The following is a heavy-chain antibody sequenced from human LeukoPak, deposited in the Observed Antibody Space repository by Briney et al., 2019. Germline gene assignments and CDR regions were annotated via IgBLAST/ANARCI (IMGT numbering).Heavy chain of an antibody. Sequence: HPGGSLRLSCAASGFTFSSYAMSWVRQAPGKGLEWVSAISGSGGSTYYADSVKGRFTISRDNSKNTLYLQMNSLRAEDTAVYYCAKASGWYGLVDYFDYWGQGTLVTVSS. CDR3: AKASGWYGLVDYFDY. V-gene: IGHV3-23*01. D-gene: IGHD6-19*01. CDR2: ISGSGGST. J-gene: IGHJ4*02. CDR1: GFTFSSYA.